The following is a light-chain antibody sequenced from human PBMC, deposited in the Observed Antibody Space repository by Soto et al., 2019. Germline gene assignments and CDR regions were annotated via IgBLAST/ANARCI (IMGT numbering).Light chain of an antibody. CDR3: QQRSDWPLT. CDR1: QSISTY. V-gene: IGKV3-11*01. CDR2: DAS. J-gene: IGKJ4*01. Sequence: EIVLTQSPATLSLSPGEKGTLSCRASQSISTYLAWYQQKPGQSPRLLIYDASTRATGIPDRFSGSGSGTDFTLTISNVEPEDLAYYYCQQRSDWPLTFGGGTKVDI.